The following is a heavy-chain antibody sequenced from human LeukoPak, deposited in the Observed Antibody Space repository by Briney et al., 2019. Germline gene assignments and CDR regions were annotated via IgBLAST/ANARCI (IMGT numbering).Heavy chain of an antibody. D-gene: IGHD2-2*02. Sequence: ASVKVSCKASGYTFTSYGISWVRQAPGQGLEWMGGIIPIFGAANYAQKFQGRVTITADESTSTAYMELSSLRSEDTAVYYCARGPGYCSSTSCYNYYYYYMDVWGKGTTVTVSS. CDR3: ARGPGYCSSTSCYNYYYYYMDV. V-gene: IGHV1-69*13. J-gene: IGHJ6*03. CDR2: IIPIFGAA. CDR1: GYTFTSYG.